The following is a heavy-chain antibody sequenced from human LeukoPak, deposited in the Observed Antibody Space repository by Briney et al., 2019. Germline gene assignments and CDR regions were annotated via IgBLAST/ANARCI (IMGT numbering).Heavy chain of an antibody. Sequence: GGSLRLSCAASGFTFSSYWMHWVRQAPGKGLVWVSHINSDGSSTSYADSVKGRFTISRDNAKNSLYLQMNSLRAEDTAVYYCARSVRSGSYLDYWGQGTLVTVSS. J-gene: IGHJ4*02. CDR1: GFTFSSYW. V-gene: IGHV3-74*01. CDR3: ARSVRSGSYLDY. CDR2: INSDGSST. D-gene: IGHD3-10*01.